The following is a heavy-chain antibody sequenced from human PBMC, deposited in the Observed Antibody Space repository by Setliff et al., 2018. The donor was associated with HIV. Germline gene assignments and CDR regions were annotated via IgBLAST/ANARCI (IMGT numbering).Heavy chain of an antibody. J-gene: IGHJ3*02. CDR3: AKAIEKFDSSGYNDVFDI. Sequence: GGSLRLSCAASGFTFDDYAMHWVRQVPGKGLEWVSGITWNSAKTVYADSVKGRFTISRDNAKISLYLRMNSLRPEDTALYYCAKAIEKFDSSGYNDVFDIWGQGTMVTVSS. CDR2: ITWNSAKT. D-gene: IGHD3-22*01. V-gene: IGHV3-9*01. CDR1: GFTFDDYA.